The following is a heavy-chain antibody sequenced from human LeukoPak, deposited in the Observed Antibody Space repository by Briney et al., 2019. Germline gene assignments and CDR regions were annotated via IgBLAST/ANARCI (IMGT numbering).Heavy chain of an antibody. J-gene: IGHJ3*02. CDR2: IIPSFGTA. CDR1: GGTFSSYA. Sequence: ASVKVSCRASGGTFSSYAISWVRQAPGQGLEWMGGIIPSFGTANYAQKFQGRVTITADESTSTAYMELSSLRSEDTAVYYCARDLRASSGWYELGGLGAFDIWGQGTMVTVSS. D-gene: IGHD6-19*01. CDR3: ARDLRASSGWYELGGLGAFDI. V-gene: IGHV1-69*13.